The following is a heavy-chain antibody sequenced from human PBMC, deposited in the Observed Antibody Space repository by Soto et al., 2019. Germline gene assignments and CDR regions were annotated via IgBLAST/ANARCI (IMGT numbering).Heavy chain of an antibody. J-gene: IGHJ4*02. V-gene: IGHV3-48*01. D-gene: IGHD1-26*01. Sequence: GGSLRLSCAASGFTFSTHSMNWVRQAPGKGLEWISYITSTSVTMYADSVKGRFTISRDNAKNSLYLQMNSLRVEDTAVYFCVGEVGFQLIYWGQGTLVTV. CDR2: ITSTSVT. CDR3: VGEVGFQLIY. CDR1: GFTFSTHS.